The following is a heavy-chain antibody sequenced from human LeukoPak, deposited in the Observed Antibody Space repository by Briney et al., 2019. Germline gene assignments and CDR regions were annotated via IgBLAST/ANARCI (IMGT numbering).Heavy chain of an antibody. CDR2: ISSSSTI. D-gene: IGHD3-16*01. Sequence: PGGSLRLSCAASGFTFSSYSMNWVRQAPGKGLEWVSYISSSSTIYYADSVKGRFTISRDNAKNSLYLQMNSLRAEDTAVYYCARAPGGLDNFDYWGQGTPVTVSS. V-gene: IGHV3-48*01. J-gene: IGHJ4*02. CDR3: ARAPGGLDNFDY. CDR1: GFTFSSYS.